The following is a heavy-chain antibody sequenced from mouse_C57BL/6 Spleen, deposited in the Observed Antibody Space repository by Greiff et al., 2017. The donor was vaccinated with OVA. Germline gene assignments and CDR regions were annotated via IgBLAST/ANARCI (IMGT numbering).Heavy chain of an antibody. J-gene: IGHJ2*01. CDR1: GYTFTDYE. D-gene: IGHD1-1*01. Sequence: QVQLQQSGAELVRPGASVTLSCKASGYTFTDYEMHWVKQTPVHGLEWIGAIDPETGGTAYNQKFKGKAILTADKSSSTAYMELRSLTSEDSAVYYCTRRGTTVCDYWGQGTTLTVSS. CDR2: IDPETGGT. CDR3: TRRGTTVCDY. V-gene: IGHV1-15*01.